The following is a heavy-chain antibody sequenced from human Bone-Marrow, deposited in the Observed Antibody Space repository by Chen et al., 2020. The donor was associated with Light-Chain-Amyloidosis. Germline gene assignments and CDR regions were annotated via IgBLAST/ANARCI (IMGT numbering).Heavy chain of an antibody. V-gene: IGHV3-33*01. D-gene: IGHD6-13*01. CDR2: IWYDGSNK. Sequence: QVQLVESGGGVVQPGRSLRLSCAASGLTFSSYGMHGVRQAPGKGLEWVAVIWYDGSNKYYADAVKGRFTISRDNSKNTLYLQMNSLRAEDTAVYYCARDLGAAAGTLGSRWGQGTLVTVSS. CDR1: GLTFSSYG. J-gene: IGHJ4*02. CDR3: ARDLGAAAGTLGSR.